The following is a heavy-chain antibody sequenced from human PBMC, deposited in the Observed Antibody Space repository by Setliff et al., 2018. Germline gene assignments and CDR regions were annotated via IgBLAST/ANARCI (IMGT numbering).Heavy chain of an antibody. Sequence: VASVKVSCKASGFTFTYFGISWVRLAPGQGLEWMGWISGHNGKKKYAQKFQDRVVMTTDTDTGTAYMELRSLRFEDSAIYYCAKETAVSLTEAVRRSYYDYALDVWGQGTTVTSP. J-gene: IGHJ6*02. CDR1: GFTFTYFG. D-gene: IGHD3-10*01. CDR2: ISGHNGKK. V-gene: IGHV1-18*01. CDR3: AKETAVSLTEAVRRSYYDYALDV.